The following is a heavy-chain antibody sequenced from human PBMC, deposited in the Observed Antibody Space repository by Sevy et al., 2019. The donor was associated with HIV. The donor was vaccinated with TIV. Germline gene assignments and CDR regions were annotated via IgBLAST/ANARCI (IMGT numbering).Heavy chain of an antibody. V-gene: IGHV1-69*06. CDR2: IIPIFGTA. CDR3: ATYYGSGSYYKGSGAFDI. CDR1: GGTFSSYA. Sequence: ASVKVSCKASGGTFSSYAISWVRQAPGQGLEWMGGIIPIFGTANYGHKFQGSVTITADKSTSTAYMELSSLRSEDTAVYYCATYYGSGSYYKGSGAFDIWGQGTMVTVSS. D-gene: IGHD3-10*01. J-gene: IGHJ3*02.